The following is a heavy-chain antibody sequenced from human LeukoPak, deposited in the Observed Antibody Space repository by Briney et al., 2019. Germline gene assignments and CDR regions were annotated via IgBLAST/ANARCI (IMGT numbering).Heavy chain of an antibody. D-gene: IGHD3-22*01. J-gene: IGHJ4*02. CDR2: IYYSGNT. Sequence: PSETLSLTCTVSGGSISSGGYSWSWIRQPPGKDLEWIGYIYYSGNTYYNPSLKSRVTISVDRSKNQFSLKLTSVTAADTAVYYCARGGDSSGFYYYFDYWGQGTLVTVSS. CDR3: ARGGDSSGFYYYFDY. V-gene: IGHV4-30-2*01. CDR1: GGSISSGGYS.